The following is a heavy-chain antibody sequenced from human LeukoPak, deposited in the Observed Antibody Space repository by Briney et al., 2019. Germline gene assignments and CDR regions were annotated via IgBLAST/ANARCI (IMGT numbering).Heavy chain of an antibody. D-gene: IGHD3-16*02. V-gene: IGHV3-21*04. CDR1: GFTFSTYS. CDR3: AREEEVIPANWFDP. Sequence: GGSLRLSCAASGFTFSTYSMTWVRQAPGKGLEWVSRIRSDGSDTRYAESVKGRFTISRDNAKNSLYLQMNSLRAEDTAVYYCAREEEVIPANWFDPWGQGTLVTVSS. J-gene: IGHJ5*02. CDR2: IRSDGSDT.